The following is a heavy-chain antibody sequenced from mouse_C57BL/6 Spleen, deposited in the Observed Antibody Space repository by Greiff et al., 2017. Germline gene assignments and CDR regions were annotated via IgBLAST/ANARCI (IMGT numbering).Heavy chain of an antibody. Sequence: VQLQQSGPVLVKPGPSVKISCKASGFTFTDYYMHWVKQSHGKSLEWIGLVYPYNGGTSYNQKFKGKATLTVDTSSSTAYIELNSLTSEDSAVYYCARSIYYGNYVYYCDYWGQGTTLTVSS. J-gene: IGHJ2*01. D-gene: IGHD2-1*01. CDR3: ARSIYYGNYVYYCDY. V-gene: IGHV1-36*01. CDR2: VYPYNGGT. CDR1: GFTFTDYY.